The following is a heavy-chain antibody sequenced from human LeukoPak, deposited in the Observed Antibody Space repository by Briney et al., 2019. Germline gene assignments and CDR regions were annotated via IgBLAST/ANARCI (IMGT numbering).Heavy chain of an antibody. J-gene: IGHJ4*02. CDR2: INHSGST. D-gene: IGHD2-2*01. CDR3: ARGAVVPAATDFDY. CDR1: RGSFSGYY. V-gene: IGHV4-34*01. Sequence: SETLSLTCAVYRGSFSGYYWSWIRQPPGKGLEWIGEINHSGSTNYNPSLKSRVTISVDTSKNQFSLKLSSVTAADTAVYYCARGAVVPAATDFDYWGQGTLVTVSS.